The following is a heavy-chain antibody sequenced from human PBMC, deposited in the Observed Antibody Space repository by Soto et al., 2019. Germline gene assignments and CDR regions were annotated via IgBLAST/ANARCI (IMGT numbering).Heavy chain of an antibody. V-gene: IGHV4-30-2*02. CDR2: IYHSGST. CDR3: ARKTRGYSYGHFDY. CDR1: GGSISSGGYS. J-gene: IGHJ4*02. D-gene: IGHD5-18*01. Sequence: SETLSLTCAVSGGSISSGGYSWSWIRQPPGKGLEWIGYIYHSGSTYYNPSLKSRVTISVDTSKNQFSLKLSSVTAADTAVYYCARKTRGYSYGHFDYWGQGTLVTVSS.